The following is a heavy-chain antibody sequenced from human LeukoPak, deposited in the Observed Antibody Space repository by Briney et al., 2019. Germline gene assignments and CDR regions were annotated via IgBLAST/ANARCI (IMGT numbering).Heavy chain of an antibody. J-gene: IGHJ5*02. Sequence: ASVKVSCKASGYTFTSYGISWVRQAPGQGLEWMGWISTYNGNTDYAQNLQGRVTMTTDTSTSTVYMELRSLRSDDTAMYYCARGSGGNSASCYGCWFDPWGQGTLVTVSS. CDR3: ARGSGGNSASCYGCWFDP. CDR2: ISTYNGNT. CDR1: GYTFTSYG. D-gene: IGHD2-2*01. V-gene: IGHV1-18*01.